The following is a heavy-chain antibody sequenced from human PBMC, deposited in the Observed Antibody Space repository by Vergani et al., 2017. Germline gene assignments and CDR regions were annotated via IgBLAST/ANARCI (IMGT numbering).Heavy chain of an antibody. CDR2: ISSSSSYI. CDR3: ARSLGQAAAGDFDY. J-gene: IGHJ4*02. CDR1: GFTFSSYS. Sequence: EVQLVESGGGLVKPGGSLRLSCAASGFTFSSYSMNWVRQAPGKGLEWVSSISSSSSYIYYADSVKGRFTISRDNAKNSLYLQMNSLRAEDTAVYYCARSLGQAAAGDFDYWGQGTLVTVSS. V-gene: IGHV3-21*01. D-gene: IGHD6-13*01.